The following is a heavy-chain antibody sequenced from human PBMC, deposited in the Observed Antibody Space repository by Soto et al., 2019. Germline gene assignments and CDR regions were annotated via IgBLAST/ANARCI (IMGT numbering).Heavy chain of an antibody. CDR2: IIPIFGTA. CDR3: ASYLATTSYYDSSGYYSYYFDY. Sequence: QVQLVQSGAEVQKPGSSVKVSCKASGGTFSSYAISWVRQAPGQGLEWMGGIIPIFGTANYAQKFQGRVTITADESTSTAYMELSSLRSEDTAVYYCASYLATTSYYDSSGYYSYYFDYWGQGTLVTVSS. V-gene: IGHV1-69*01. J-gene: IGHJ4*02. CDR1: GGTFSSYA. D-gene: IGHD3-22*01.